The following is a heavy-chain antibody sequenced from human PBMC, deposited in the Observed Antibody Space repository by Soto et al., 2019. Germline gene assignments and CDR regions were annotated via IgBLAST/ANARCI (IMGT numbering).Heavy chain of an antibody. Sequence: GESLKISCKGSGYTFTDYWIGWVRQLPGKGLEWMGIIYPGDSDTRYSPSFQGHVTITVDKSTSTAYLQWNTLKASDTAMYYCARHISIFYYSYGMDVWGQGTTVTVSS. CDR1: GYTFTDYW. CDR2: IYPGDSDT. J-gene: IGHJ6*02. CDR3: ARHISIFYYSYGMDV. V-gene: IGHV5-51*01. D-gene: IGHD3-3*02.